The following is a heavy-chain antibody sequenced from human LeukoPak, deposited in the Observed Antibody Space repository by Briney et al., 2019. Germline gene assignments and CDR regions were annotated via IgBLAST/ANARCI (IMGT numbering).Heavy chain of an antibody. J-gene: IGHJ4*02. D-gene: IGHD3-10*01. CDR2: IYPSDSDT. Sequence: GESLKISCKGSGYNFTSHWIGWVRQMPGKGLEWMGIIYPSDSDTRYSPSFRGQVTISADKSISTAYLQWSSLKASDTAMYYCATVPTMVASRRYFDSWGQGTLVTVSS. V-gene: IGHV5-51*01. CDR3: ATVPTMVASRRYFDS. CDR1: GYNFTSHW.